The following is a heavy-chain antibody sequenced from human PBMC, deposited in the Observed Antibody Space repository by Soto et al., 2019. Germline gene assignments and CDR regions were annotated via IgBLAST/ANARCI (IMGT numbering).Heavy chain of an antibody. Sequence: PGESLRLSCAASGFTFSSDAMSWVRQAPGKGLEWVSAISGSGGSTYYADSVKGRFTISRDNSKNTLYLQMNSLRAEDTAVYYCAKDHIVVVTAIFDYWAQGTRVTVSS. D-gene: IGHD2-21*02. CDR2: ISGSGGST. V-gene: IGHV3-23*01. CDR3: AKDHIVVVTAIFDY. J-gene: IGHJ4*02. CDR1: GFTFSSDA.